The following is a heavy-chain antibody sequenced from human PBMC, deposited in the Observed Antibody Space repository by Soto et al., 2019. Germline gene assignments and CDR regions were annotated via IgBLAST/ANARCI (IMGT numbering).Heavy chain of an antibody. CDR3: AGGGSYFFDY. Sequence: SETHSLTSTVSGGSVRSGSYYWSWIRQPPGKGLEWIGYIYYSGSTNYNPSLKSRVTISVDTSKNQFSLKLSSVTAADTAVYYCAGGGSYFFDYWGQGTLVTVSS. D-gene: IGHD1-26*01. J-gene: IGHJ4*02. CDR1: GGSVRSGSYY. CDR2: IYYSGST. V-gene: IGHV4-61*01.